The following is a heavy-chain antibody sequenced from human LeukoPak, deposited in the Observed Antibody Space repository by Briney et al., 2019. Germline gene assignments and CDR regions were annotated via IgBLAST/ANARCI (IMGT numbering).Heavy chain of an antibody. CDR3: ARDTNGDGWFDP. D-gene: IGHD4-17*01. V-gene: IGHV3-48*03. CDR1: GFTFSSYE. CDR2: ISSSGNTI. J-gene: IGHJ5*02. Sequence: PGGSLRLSCAASGFTFSSYEMNWVRQAPGKGLEWVSYISSSGNTIYYADSVKGRFTISRDNAKNSLYLQMNSLRAEDTSVYYCARDTNGDGWFDPWGQGTLVTVSS.